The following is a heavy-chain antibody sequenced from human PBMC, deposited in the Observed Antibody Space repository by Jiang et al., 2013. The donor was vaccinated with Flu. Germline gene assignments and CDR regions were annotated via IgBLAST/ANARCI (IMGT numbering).Heavy chain of an antibody. D-gene: IGHD4-17*01. J-gene: IGHJ3*02. CDR3: ARPGVYGDYGEDAFDI. CDR2: IYPGDSDT. CDR1: GYSFTSYW. Sequence: GAEVKKPGESLKISCKGSGYSFTSYWIGWVRQMPGKGLEWMGIIYPGDSDTRYSPSFQGQVTISADKSISTAYLQWSSLKASDTAMYYCARPGVYGDYGEDAFDIWGQGTMVTVSS. V-gene: IGHV5-51*01.